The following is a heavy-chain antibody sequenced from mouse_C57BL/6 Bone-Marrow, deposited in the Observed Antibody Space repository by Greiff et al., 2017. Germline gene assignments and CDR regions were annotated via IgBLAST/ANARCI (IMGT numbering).Heavy chain of an antibody. V-gene: IGHV1-69*01. CDR3: APLRGDWYFDV. CDR1: GYTFTSYW. CDR2: IDPSDSYT. D-gene: IGHD2-4*01. Sequence: VKLQQPGAELVMPGASVKLSCKASGYTFTSYWMHWVKQRPGQGLEWIGEIDPSDSYTNYNQKFKGKSTLTVDKSSSTAYMQLSSLTSEDSAVYYCAPLRGDWYFDVWGTGTTVTVSS. J-gene: IGHJ1*03.